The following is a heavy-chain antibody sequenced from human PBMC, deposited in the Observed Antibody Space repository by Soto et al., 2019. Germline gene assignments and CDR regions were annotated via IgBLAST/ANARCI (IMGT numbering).Heavy chain of an antibody. CDR1: VFTFSNSW. Sequence: GGSLRRYGAASVFTFSNSWMHWVRQVSGKGLEWVSRINADGTSTSYADSVKGRFTISRDNAKNTLYLHVNSLRAEDTAVYYCVKVLARGVGVPRFYFDSWGQGALVTVSS. J-gene: IGHJ4*02. CDR3: VKVLARGVGVPRFYFDS. D-gene: IGHD2-2*01. CDR2: INADGTST. V-gene: IGHV3-74*01.